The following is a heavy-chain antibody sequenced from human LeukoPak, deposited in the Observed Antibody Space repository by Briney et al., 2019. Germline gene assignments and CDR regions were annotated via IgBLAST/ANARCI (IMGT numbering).Heavy chain of an antibody. CDR2: IYSGGST. J-gene: IGHJ5*02. D-gene: IGHD3-3*01. V-gene: IGHV3-53*01. CDR1: GFTVSSNY. Sequence: PGGSLRLSCAASGFTVSSNYMTWVRQAPGKGLEWVSVIYSGGSTYYADSVKGRFTISRDNSKDTLYLQMHSLRAEDTAMYYCAKDGGIRTTIFGAIKPEENWFDPWGQGTLVTVSS. CDR3: AKDGGIRTTIFGAIKPEENWFDP.